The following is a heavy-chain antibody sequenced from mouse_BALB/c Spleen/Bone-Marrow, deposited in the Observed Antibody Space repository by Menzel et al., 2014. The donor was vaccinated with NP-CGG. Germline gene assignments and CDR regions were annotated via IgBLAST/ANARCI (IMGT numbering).Heavy chain of an antibody. CDR1: GFTFSSFG. V-gene: IGHV5-17*02. J-gene: IGHJ2*01. Sequence: EVQGVESGGGLVQPGGSRKLSCAASGFTFSSFGMHWVRQAPEKGLEWVAYISSGSSTIYYADTVKGRFTISRDNPKNTLFLQMTSRRSEDTAMYYCARDVPLYDVGYFDYWGQGTTLTVSS. CDR2: ISSGSSTI. D-gene: IGHD2-14*01. CDR3: ARDVPLYDVGYFDY.